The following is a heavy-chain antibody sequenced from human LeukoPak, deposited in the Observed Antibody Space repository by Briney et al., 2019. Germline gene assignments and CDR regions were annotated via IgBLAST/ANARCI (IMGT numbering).Heavy chain of an antibody. CDR2: INTAGDT. CDR3: ARVDPRYYGMDV. Sequence: GGSLRLSCAASGFTFKSYDMHWVRQAAGEGPEWVSAINTAGDTYYQGSVKGRFTISRENAKNSLYLQMNSLRAEDTAVYYCARVDPRYYGMDVWGQGTTVTVSS. D-gene: IGHD3-9*01. V-gene: IGHV3-13*01. J-gene: IGHJ6*02. CDR1: GFTFKSYD.